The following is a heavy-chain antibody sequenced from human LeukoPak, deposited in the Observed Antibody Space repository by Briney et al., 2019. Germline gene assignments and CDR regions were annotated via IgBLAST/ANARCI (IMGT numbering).Heavy chain of an antibody. D-gene: IGHD3-10*01. CDR2: ISNTGGST. Sequence: PGASLRLSCAASGFTFSSYAMSWVRQAPGKGLEWAPTISNTGGSTFYADSVKGRFTVSRDNSKNTLYLQMNSLRAEDTAVYYCATRYGSGTYYMGYWGQGTLVTVSS. V-gene: IGHV3-23*01. J-gene: IGHJ4*02. CDR1: GFTFSSYA. CDR3: ATRYGSGTYYMGY.